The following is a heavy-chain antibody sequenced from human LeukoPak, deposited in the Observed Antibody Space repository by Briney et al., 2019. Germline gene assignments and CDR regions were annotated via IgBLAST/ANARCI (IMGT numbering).Heavy chain of an antibody. Sequence: GGSLRLSCAASGFTFSSYSMNWVRQAPGKGLEWVSSISSSSSYIYYADSVKGRFTIYRDNAKNSLYLQMNSLRAEDTAVYYCARAGRVAVAGTYYYYYYMDVWGKGTTVTVSS. CDR1: GFTFSSYS. CDR3: ARAGRVAVAGTYYYYYYMDV. J-gene: IGHJ6*03. V-gene: IGHV3-21*01. CDR2: ISSSSSYI. D-gene: IGHD6-19*01.